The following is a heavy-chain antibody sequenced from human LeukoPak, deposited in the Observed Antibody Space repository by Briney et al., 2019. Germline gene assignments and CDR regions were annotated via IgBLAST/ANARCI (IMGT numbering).Heavy chain of an antibody. Sequence: PSETLSLTCIVSSGSISSSNYYWAWIRQPPGMGLEWIGCAYYSGSTYYNPSLRGRVTISVDTSKNNFSLKLSSVTAADTAVYYCARLGTGTHDYWGQGTLVTVSS. J-gene: IGHJ4*02. CDR2: AYYSGST. CDR3: ARLGTGTHDY. D-gene: IGHD3/OR15-3a*01. CDR1: SGSISSSNYY. V-gene: IGHV4-39*01.